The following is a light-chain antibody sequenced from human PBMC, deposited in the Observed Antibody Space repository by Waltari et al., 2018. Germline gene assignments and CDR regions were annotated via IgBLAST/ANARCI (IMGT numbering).Light chain of an antibody. Sequence: QSALTQPASVSGSPGQSITIPCTGTSSDVGNYNLFSWYQQHPGKAPKLMISAGSKRPSGVSNRFSGSKSGNTASLTISGLQAEDEADYYCCSYAGSSTYVFGTGTKVTVL. CDR3: CSYAGSSTYV. CDR1: SSDVGNYNL. V-gene: IGLV2-23*01. CDR2: AGS. J-gene: IGLJ1*01.